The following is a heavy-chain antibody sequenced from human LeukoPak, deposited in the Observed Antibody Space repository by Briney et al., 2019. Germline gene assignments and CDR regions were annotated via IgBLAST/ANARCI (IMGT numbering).Heavy chain of an antibody. CDR3: ARDHYDFWSGYLWYFDY. V-gene: IGHV3-33*01. CDR2: IWFDGSNK. J-gene: IGHJ4*02. Sequence: GGSLRLSCAASGFTFSSYGMHWVRQAPGKGLEWVAGIWFDGSNKYYADSVKGRFTISRDNSKNTLYLQMNSLRAEDTAVYYCARDHYDFWSGYLWYFDYWGQGTLVTVSS. CDR1: GFTFSSYG. D-gene: IGHD3-3*01.